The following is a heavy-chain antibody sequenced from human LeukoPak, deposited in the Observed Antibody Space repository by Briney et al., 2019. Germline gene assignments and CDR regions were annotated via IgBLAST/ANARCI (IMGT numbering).Heavy chain of an antibody. CDR3: ASGWSKFDP. D-gene: IGHD2-15*01. V-gene: IGHV4-39*07. CDR2: INHSGST. Sequence: SETLSLTCTVSGGSISSSSYYWGWIRQPPGKGLEWIGEINHSGSTNYNPSLKSRVTISVDTSKNQFSLKLSSVTAADTAVYYCASGWSKFDPWGQGTLVTVSS. CDR1: GGSISSSSYY. J-gene: IGHJ5*02.